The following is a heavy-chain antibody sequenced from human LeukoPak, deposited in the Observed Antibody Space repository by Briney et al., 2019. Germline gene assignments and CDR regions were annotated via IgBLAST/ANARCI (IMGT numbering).Heavy chain of an antibody. D-gene: IGHD4-17*01. V-gene: IGHV3-64*01. CDR1: GFTFSSYA. CDR3: ARDYGDFYFDY. CDR2: ISSNGGST. J-gene: IGHJ4*02. Sequence: GGSLRLSCAASGFTFSSYAMHWVRQAPGKGLEYASAISSNGGSTYYANSVKGRFTISRDNSKNTLYLQMGSLRAEDMAVYYCARDYGDFYFDYWGQGTLVTVSS.